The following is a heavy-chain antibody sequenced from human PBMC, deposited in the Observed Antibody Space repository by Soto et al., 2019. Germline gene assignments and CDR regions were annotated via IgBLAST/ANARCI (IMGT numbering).Heavy chain of an antibody. CDR1: GGTFSSYA. D-gene: IGHD3-22*01. V-gene: IGHV1-69*13. CDR3: GVVGSAKRWGYYYYGMDV. J-gene: IGHJ6*02. CDR2: IIPIFGTA. Sequence: SVKVSCKASGGTFSSYAISWVRQAPGQGLEWMGGIIPIFGTANYAQKFQGRVTITADESTSTAYMELSSLRSEDTAVYYCGVVGSAKRWGYYYYGMDVWGQGTTVTVSS.